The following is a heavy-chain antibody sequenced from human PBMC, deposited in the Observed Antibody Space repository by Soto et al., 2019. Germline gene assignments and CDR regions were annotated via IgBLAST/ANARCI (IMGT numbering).Heavy chain of an antibody. J-gene: IGHJ4*02. CDR3: TKNSAYALDY. D-gene: IGHD5-12*01. CDR2: MHHIGST. V-gene: IGHV4-4*02. Sequence: SETLSLTCDVSGGSITNNNWWRWVRQPPGEGLEWIGEMHHIGSTNYNPSLKSRVTMSVDTSKNQFFLKLNSVTAADTAVYYCTKNSAYALDYWGQGTLVTVSS. CDR1: GGSITNNNW.